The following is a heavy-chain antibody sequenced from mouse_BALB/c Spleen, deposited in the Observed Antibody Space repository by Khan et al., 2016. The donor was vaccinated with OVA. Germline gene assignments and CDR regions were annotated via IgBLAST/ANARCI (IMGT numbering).Heavy chain of an antibody. CDR3: VFYFYGSAALAY. J-gene: IGHJ3*01. D-gene: IGHD1-1*01. CDR2: IRGDGST. V-gene: IGHV2-3*01. Sequence: VQLQESGPGLVAPSQSLSITCTASGFSLTNYGIGWVRKTPGKGLEWLGIIRGDGSTTYHSALISRLSISTDNFKSQVLLKLNTLHTDDTATDYCVFYFYGSAALAYWGQGTLVTVSA. CDR1: GFSLTNYG.